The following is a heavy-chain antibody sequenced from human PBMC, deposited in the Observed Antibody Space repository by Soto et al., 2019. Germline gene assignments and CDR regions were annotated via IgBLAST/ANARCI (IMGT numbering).Heavy chain of an antibody. CDR2: ISKSGDGI. CDR1: GFTFSNHA. Sequence: GGSLRLSCAVSGFTFSNHAMSWVRQAPGKGLEKVSVISKSGDGIYNADSVKGRFTISRDNSKNTLFLQMNSLRAEDTAVYYCARSYDSPYYYDSSGYYPTAYGYWGQGTLVTVSS. J-gene: IGHJ4*02. D-gene: IGHD3-22*01. CDR3: ARSYDSPYYYDSSGYYPTAYGY. V-gene: IGHV3-23*01.